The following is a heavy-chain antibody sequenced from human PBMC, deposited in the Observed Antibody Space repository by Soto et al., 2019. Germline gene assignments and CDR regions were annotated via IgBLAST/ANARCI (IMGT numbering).Heavy chain of an antibody. V-gene: IGHV3-74*01. CDR3: ARAEVTARYAFDI. CDR2: INSDGSST. Sequence: EVQLVESGGGLVQPGGSLRLSCAASGFTFSSYWMHWVRQAPGKGLVWVSRINSDGSSTSYADSVKGRFTISRDNAKNALYLQMNSLRAEDTALYYCARAEVTARYAFDIWGQGTMVTVSS. CDR1: GFTFSSYW. J-gene: IGHJ3*02. D-gene: IGHD2-21*02.